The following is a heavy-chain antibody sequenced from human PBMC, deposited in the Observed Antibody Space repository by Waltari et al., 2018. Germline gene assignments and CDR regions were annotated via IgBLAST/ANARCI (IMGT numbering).Heavy chain of an antibody. D-gene: IGHD4-17*01. CDR2: INPSGGNT. Sequence: QVQVVQSGAEVKKPGASVKVSCKTSGYTFTFYYIHWVRQAPGQGLEWMGIINPSGGNTSYAQNFQGRVTMTRGTSTSTVYMELSSLRSEDTAVYYCVSGDYSFDYWGQGTLVTVSS. CDR3: VSGDYSFDY. V-gene: IGHV1-46*01. CDR1: GYTFTFYY. J-gene: IGHJ4*02.